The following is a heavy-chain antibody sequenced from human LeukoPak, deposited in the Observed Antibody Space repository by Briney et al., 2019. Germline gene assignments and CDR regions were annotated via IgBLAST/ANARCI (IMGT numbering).Heavy chain of an antibody. CDR3: ARDSDSGSYGYYYGMDV. D-gene: IGHD1-26*01. J-gene: IGHJ6*02. Sequence: PSETLSLTCTVSGGSISSGGYYWSWIRQHPGKGLEWIGYIYYSGSTYYNPSLKSRVTISVDTSKNQFSLKLSSVTAADTAVCYCARDSDSGSYGYYYGMDVWGQGTTVTVSS. V-gene: IGHV4-31*03. CDR2: IYYSGST. CDR1: GGSISSGGYY.